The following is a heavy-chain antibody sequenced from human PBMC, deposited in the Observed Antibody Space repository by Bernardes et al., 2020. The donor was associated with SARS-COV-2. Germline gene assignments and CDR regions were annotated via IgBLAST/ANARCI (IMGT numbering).Heavy chain of an antibody. Sequence: ASVKVSCKLSGHTLSELSMHWVRQTPEKGLEWMGGIDPEDGARIYAQNFQGRVTIAADESTSTVYMELSSLRSEDTAMYYCARSGTYPDAFDIWGQGTMVTVSS. CDR2: IDPEDGAR. V-gene: IGHV1-24*01. J-gene: IGHJ3*02. CDR3: ARSGTYPDAFDI. D-gene: IGHD1-26*01. CDR1: GHTLSELS.